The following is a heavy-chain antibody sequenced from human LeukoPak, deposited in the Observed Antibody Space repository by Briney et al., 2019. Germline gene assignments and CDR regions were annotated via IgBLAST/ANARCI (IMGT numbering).Heavy chain of an antibody. CDR3: ARYHSYYGGRGVLYYYYYYMDV. CDR2: IYYSGST. CDR1: GGSISSSSYY. Sequence: SETLSLTCTVSGGSISSSSYYWGWIRQPPGKGLEWIGSIYYSGSTYYNPSLKSRVTISVDTSKNQFSLKLSSVTAADTAVYYCARYHSYYGGRGVLYYYYYYMDVWGKGTTVTVSS. J-gene: IGHJ6*03. D-gene: IGHD3-22*01. V-gene: IGHV4-39*07.